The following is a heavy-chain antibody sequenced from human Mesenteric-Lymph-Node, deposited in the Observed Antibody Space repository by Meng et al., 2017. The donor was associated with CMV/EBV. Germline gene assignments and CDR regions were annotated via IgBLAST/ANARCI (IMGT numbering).Heavy chain of an antibody. CDR1: GFSLSTYT. J-gene: IGHJ4*02. CDR3: ARAGAYYYDSSGYYFHY. Sequence: GGSLRLSCVASGFSLSTYTMIWVRQAPGKGLEWVSSISGISSYIDYADSVRGRFTISRDNDKNSLYLQMTSLRAEDTAVYYCARAGAYYYDSSGYYFHYWGQGTLVTVSS. V-gene: IGHV3-21*01. D-gene: IGHD3-22*01. CDR2: ISGISSYI.